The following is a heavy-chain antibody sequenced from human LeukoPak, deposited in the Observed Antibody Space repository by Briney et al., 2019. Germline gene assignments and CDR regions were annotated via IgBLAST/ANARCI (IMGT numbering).Heavy chain of an antibody. Sequence: GGSLSLSCAVSGFTFSSYSMNWVRQAPGKGLEWVSYISSSSSTIYYADSVKGRFTISRDNAKNSLYLQMNSLRAEDTAVYYCARDPSRSNDYGSAVCGYWGQGTLVTVSS. CDR2: ISSSSSTI. V-gene: IGHV3-48*01. CDR1: GFTFSSYS. CDR3: ARDPSRSNDYGSAVCGY. D-gene: IGHD4-17*01. J-gene: IGHJ4*02.